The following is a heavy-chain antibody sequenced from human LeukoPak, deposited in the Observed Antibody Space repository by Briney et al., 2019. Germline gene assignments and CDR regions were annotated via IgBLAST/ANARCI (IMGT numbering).Heavy chain of an antibody. CDR1: GGSISSSSYY. CDR3: ARDHRGLDY. J-gene: IGHJ4*02. V-gene: IGHV4-39*07. CDR2: IYYSGST. Sequence: SETLSLTCTVSGGSISSSSYYWGWIRKPPGKGLEWIGSIYYSGSTYYNPSLKSRVTISVDTSKNQFSLKLSSVTAADTAVYYCARDHRGLDYWGQGTLVTVSS.